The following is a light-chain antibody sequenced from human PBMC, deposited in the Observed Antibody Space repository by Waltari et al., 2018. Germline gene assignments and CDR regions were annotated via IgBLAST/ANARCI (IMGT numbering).Light chain of an antibody. CDR2: DTT. CDR1: TSTIGARFD. J-gene: IGLJ2*01. V-gene: IGLV1-40*01. Sequence: SVLTQPPSVSGAPGQRVTTSCTGSTSTIGARFDVHWYQQLPGTAPTLLSYDTTKRPSGVPDRFSGSRSGTSASLAISGLQPEDEADYYCQSYDHTLSASVFGGGTKLTVL. CDR3: QSYDHTLSASV.